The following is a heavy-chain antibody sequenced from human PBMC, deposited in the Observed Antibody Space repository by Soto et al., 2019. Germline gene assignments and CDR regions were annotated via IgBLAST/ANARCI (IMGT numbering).Heavy chain of an antibody. CDR1: GGSISSYY. V-gene: IGHV4-59*01. D-gene: IGHD3-22*01. Sequence: SETLSLTCTVSGGSISSYYWSWIRQAPGKGLEWIGYIYYSGSTNYNPSLKSRVTISVDTSKNQFSLKLSSVTAADTAVYYCARGRRYYYDSSGPGGAFDIWGQGTMVTVSS. J-gene: IGHJ3*02. CDR3: ARGRRYYYDSSGPGGAFDI. CDR2: IYYSGST.